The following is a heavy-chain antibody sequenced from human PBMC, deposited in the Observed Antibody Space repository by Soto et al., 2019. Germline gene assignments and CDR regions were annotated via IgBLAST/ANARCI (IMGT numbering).Heavy chain of an antibody. J-gene: IGHJ5*02. V-gene: IGHV4-39*01. CDR1: GGSVSSNSYC. CDR2: IYHSGST. Sequence: SETLSLTCTVSGGSVSSNSYCWGWIRQPPGKGLEWIGYIYHSGSTYYNPSLKSRVTISVDTSKNQFSLKLSSVSATDTAVYYCATSNCFDPWGQGTLVTVSS. CDR3: ATSNCFDP.